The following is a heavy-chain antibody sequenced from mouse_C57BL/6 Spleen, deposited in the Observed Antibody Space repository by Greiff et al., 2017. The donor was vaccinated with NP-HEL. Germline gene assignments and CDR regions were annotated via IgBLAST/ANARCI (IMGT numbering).Heavy chain of an antibody. V-gene: IGHV5-4*01. CDR2: ISDGGSYT. J-gene: IGHJ2*01. CDR1: GFTFSSYA. D-gene: IGHD4-1*01. CDR3: AREDWDYYFDY. Sequence: EVQLVESGGGLVKPGGSLKLSCAASGFTFSSYAMSWVRQTPEKRLEWVATISDGGSYTYYPDNVKGRFTISRDNAKNNLYLQMSHLKSEDTAMYYCAREDWDYYFDYWGQGTTLTVSS.